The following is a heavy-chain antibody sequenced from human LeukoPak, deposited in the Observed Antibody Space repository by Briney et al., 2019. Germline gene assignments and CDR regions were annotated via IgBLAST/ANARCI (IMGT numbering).Heavy chain of an antibody. J-gene: IGHJ4*02. Sequence: GGSLRLSCAASGFTVSSNYMSWVRQAPGKGLEWVSVIYSGGSTYYADSVKGRFTISRDNSKNTLYLQMNSLRAEDTAVYYCASSTAAGTRNFDSWGQGTLVTVSS. CDR1: GFTVSSNY. CDR2: IYSGGST. D-gene: IGHD6-13*01. CDR3: ASSTAAGTRNFDS. V-gene: IGHV3-53*01.